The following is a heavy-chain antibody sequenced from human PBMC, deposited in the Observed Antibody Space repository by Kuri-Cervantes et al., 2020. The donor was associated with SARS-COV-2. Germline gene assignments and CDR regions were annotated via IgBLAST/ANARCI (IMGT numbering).Heavy chain of an antibody. V-gene: IGHV3-30*03. Sequence: GESLKISCAASGFTFSSYGMHWVRQAPGKGLEWVAVISYDGSNKYYADSVKGRFTISRDNSKNSLYLQMNSLRAEDTAVYYCARDRGKIAARIYYYYGMDVWGQGTTVTVSS. J-gene: IGHJ6*02. CDR3: ARDRGKIAARIYYYYGMDV. CDR1: GFTFSSYG. CDR2: ISYDGSNK. D-gene: IGHD6-6*01.